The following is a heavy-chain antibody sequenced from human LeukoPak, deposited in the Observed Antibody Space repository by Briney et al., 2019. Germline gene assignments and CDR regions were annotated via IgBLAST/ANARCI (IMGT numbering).Heavy chain of an antibody. D-gene: IGHD3-10*01. CDR3: ARGATYYYGSGSSQFDY. Sequence: PGRSLRLSCAASGFTFSSYAMHWVRQAPGKGLEWVAVISYDGSNKYYADSAKGRFTVSRDNSKNTLYLRLNSLRAEDTAVYYCARGATYYYGSGSSQFDYWGQGTLVTVSS. CDR2: ISYDGSNK. J-gene: IGHJ4*02. CDR1: GFTFSSYA. V-gene: IGHV3-30*04.